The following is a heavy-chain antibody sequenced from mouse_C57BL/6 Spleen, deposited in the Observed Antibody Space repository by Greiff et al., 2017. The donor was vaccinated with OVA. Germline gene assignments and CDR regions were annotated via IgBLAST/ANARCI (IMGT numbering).Heavy chain of an antibody. V-gene: IGHV1-52*01. J-gene: IGHJ2*01. Sequence: QVQLQQPGAELVRPGSSVTLSCKASGYTFTSYWMHWVKQRPIQGLEWIGNIDPSDSETHYNQKFKDKATLTVDKSSSTAYMQLSSLTSEDSAVYYCAREGRGYFDYWGQGTTLTVSS. CDR1: GYTFTSYW. D-gene: IGHD3-3*01. CDR3: AREGRGYFDY. CDR2: IDPSDSET.